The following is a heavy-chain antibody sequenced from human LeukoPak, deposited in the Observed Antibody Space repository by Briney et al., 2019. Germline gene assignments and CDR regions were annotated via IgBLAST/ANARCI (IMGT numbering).Heavy chain of an antibody. D-gene: IGHD2-2*01. V-gene: IGHV1-2*02. CDR1: GYTFTYYY. J-gene: IGHJ4*02. Sequence: AASVKVSCKASGYTFTYYYMHWVRQAPGHGLEWMGWINPNSGGTIYAQKFQGRVTMTRGTSISTAYLELSRLTSDDTAVYYCARDGACSSASCRNFDYWGQGTLVTVSS. CDR2: INPNSGGT. CDR3: ARDGACSSASCRNFDY.